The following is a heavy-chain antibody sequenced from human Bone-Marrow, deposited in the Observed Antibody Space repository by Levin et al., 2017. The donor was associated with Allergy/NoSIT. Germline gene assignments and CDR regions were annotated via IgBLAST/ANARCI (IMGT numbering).Heavy chain of an antibody. J-gene: IGHJ4*02. CDR2: IAIAGDT. V-gene: IGHV3-13*01. CDR3: ARGVISTGGVTKYYFDF. CDR1: GFTFSNYD. D-gene: IGHD4-17*01. Sequence: PGGSLRLSCAASGFTFSNYDMHWVRQPTRKSLEWVSAIAIAGDTHYPGSVKGRFTISRDNPKNSLYLQMNNLRGGDTAVYYCARGVISTGGVTKYYFDFWGQGTLVTVSS.